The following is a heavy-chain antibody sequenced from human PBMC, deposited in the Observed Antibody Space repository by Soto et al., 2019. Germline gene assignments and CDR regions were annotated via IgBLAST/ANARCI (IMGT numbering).Heavy chain of an antibody. CDR1: GGSFSSGDYY. CDR2: IYHSGST. CDR3: ARHGKLLYSGYDSVHYGMDV. V-gene: IGHV4-30-4*01. D-gene: IGHD5-12*01. J-gene: IGHJ6*02. Sequence: PSETLSLTCTVSGGSFSSGDYYWSWIRQPPGKGLEWIGYIYHSGSTYYNPSLKSRVTISVDRSKNQFSLKLSSVTAADTAVYYCARHGKLLYSGYDSVHYGMDVWGQGTTVTVSS.